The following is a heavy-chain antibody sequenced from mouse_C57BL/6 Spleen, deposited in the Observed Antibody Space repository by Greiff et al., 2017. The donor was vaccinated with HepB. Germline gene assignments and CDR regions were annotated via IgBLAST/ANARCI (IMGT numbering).Heavy chain of an antibody. V-gene: IGHV1-82*01. CDR2: IYPGDGDT. J-gene: IGHJ4*01. CDR1: GYAFSSSW. CDR3: ARDGYSFYAMDY. D-gene: IGHD2-3*01. Sequence: QVQLKESGPELVKPGASVKISCKASGYAFSSSWMNWVKQRPGKGLEWIGRIYPGDGDTNYNGKFKGKATLTADKSSSTAYMQLSSLTSEDSAVYFCARDGYSFYAMDYWGQGTSVTVSS.